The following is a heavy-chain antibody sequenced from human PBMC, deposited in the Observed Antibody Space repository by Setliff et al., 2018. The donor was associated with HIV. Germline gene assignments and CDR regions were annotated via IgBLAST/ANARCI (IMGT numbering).Heavy chain of an antibody. J-gene: IGHJ4*02. CDR1: GGSISSHY. V-gene: IGHV4-59*11. CDR2: IYFSGST. Sequence: SETLSLTCTVSGGSISSHYWNWIRQPPGKGLEWIGSIYFSGSTNYNPSPKSRVTISVDTSKNQFSLKLSSVTAADTAVYYCASSYSSSWSYFDYWGQGTLVTVSS. CDR3: ASSYSSSWSYFDY. D-gene: IGHD6-13*01.